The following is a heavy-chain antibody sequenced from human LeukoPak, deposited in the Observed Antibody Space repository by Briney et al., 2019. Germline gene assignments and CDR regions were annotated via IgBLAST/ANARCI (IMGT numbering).Heavy chain of an antibody. V-gene: IGHV1-58*01. CDR1: GFTSSPSA. CDR3: AAVFRWELLSVHAFDI. Sequence: TSVKVSCKASGFTSSPSAVQWVRQGRGQRLERIGWIVVGSGITNHAQKFQERVTITRDTSTSTAHMELSSLRSEDTAVYYCAAVFRWELLSVHAFDIWGQGTMVTVSS. CDR2: IVVGSGIT. D-gene: IGHD1-26*01. J-gene: IGHJ3*02.